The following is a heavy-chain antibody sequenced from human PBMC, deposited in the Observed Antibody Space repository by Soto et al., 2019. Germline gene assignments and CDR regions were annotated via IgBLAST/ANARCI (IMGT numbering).Heavy chain of an antibody. J-gene: IGHJ4*02. V-gene: IGHV3-23*01. CDR3: AKEISVVVGRFDY. D-gene: IGHD2-21*01. CDR1: GFTFSSYA. CDR2: ISGRGGSA. Sequence: SGGSLRLSCAASGFTFSSYAMTWVRQAPGKGLEWVSGISGRGGSAYYTDSVRGRFTISRDDSKNTVYLQMDSLRTEDTAVYYCAKEISVVVGRFDYWGPGTLVTVSS.